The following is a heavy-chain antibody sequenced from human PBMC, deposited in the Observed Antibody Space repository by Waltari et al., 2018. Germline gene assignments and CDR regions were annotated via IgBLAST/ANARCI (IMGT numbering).Heavy chain of an antibody. J-gene: IGHJ4*02. D-gene: IGHD2-2*01. Sequence: EVQLVESGGGLVQPGGSLRLSCAASGFPFSSYRMTWVRQAPGKGLEWVSYISSSSSTIYYADSVKGRFTISRDNAKNSLYLQMNSLRAEDTAVYYCATSALGAAAPFDYWGQGTLVTVSS. V-gene: IGHV3-48*01. CDR2: ISSSSSTI. CDR1: GFPFSSYR. CDR3: ATSALGAAAPFDY.